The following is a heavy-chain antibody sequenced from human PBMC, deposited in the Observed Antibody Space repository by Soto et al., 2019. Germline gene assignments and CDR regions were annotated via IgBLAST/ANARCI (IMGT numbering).Heavy chain of an antibody. V-gene: IGHV2-70*01. CDR2: IDWDDDK. J-gene: IGHJ4*02. CDR1: GFSLSTSGMC. D-gene: IGHD3-9*01. CDR3: ARVWNYDILTGYYLFDY. Sequence: SGPTLVNPTQTLTLTCTFSGFSLSTSGMCVSWIRQPPGKALEWLALIDWDDDKYYSTSLKTRLTISKDTSKNQVVLTMTNMDPVDTATYYRARVWNYDILTGYYLFDYWGQGTLVTVSS.